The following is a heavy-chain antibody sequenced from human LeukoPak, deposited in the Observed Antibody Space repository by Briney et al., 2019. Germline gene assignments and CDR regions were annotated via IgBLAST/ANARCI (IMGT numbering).Heavy chain of an antibody. CDR3: ARDSGSYLQPTDY. CDR2: ITGSGERT. CDR1: GFTFSSYA. Sequence: GGSLRLSCAASGFTFSSYATSWVRQAPGRGLEWVSSITGSGERTYYADSVQGRFTISRDNSKNTLYLQMSSLRAEDAAVYYCARDSGSYLQPTDYWGQGTLVTVSS. J-gene: IGHJ4*02. D-gene: IGHD1-26*01. V-gene: IGHV3-23*01.